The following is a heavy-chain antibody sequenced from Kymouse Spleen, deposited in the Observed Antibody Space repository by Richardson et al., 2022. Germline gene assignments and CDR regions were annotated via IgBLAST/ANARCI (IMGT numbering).Heavy chain of an antibody. J-gene: IGHJ3*02. CDR1: GGSISSSSYY. CDR2: IYYSGST. V-gene: IGHV4-39*01. CDR3: ARPSSIAARPDAFDI. Sequence: QLQLQESGPGLVKPSETLSLTCTVSGGSISSSSYYWGWIRQPPGKGLEWIGSIYYSGSTYYNPSLKSRVTISVDTSKNQFSLKLSSVTAADTAVYYCARPSSIAARPDAFDIWGQGTMVTVSS. D-gene: IGHD6-6*01.